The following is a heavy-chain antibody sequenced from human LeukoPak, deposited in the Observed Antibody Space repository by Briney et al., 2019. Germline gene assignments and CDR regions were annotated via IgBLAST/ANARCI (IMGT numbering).Heavy chain of an antibody. J-gene: IGHJ4*02. CDR1: GGSISNHY. Sequence: SETLSLTCTVSGGSISNHYWNWIRQPPGKGLEWIGHIYYSGSTNYNPSLKSRVTISVDRSKTQFSLNLSSVTAADTAVYYCARHYHDSTGYYYFDYWGQGTLVTVSS. CDR2: IYYSGST. D-gene: IGHD3-22*01. V-gene: IGHV4-59*08. CDR3: ARHYHDSTGYYYFDY.